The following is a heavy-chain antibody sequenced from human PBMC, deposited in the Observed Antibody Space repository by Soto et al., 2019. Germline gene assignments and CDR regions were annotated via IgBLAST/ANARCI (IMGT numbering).Heavy chain of an antibody. Sequence: GGSLRLSCAASGFTFRTSGMHWVRQAPGKGLEWVAIISYDGSNTQYADSVKGRFTISRDNSKTTLYLQMTSLRPDDTAVYYCAKSPGRTGYFQMDVWGQGTTVTVSS. CDR1: GFTFRTSG. CDR3: AKSPGRTGYFQMDV. J-gene: IGHJ6*02. D-gene: IGHD3-9*01. CDR2: ISYDGSNT. V-gene: IGHV3-30*18.